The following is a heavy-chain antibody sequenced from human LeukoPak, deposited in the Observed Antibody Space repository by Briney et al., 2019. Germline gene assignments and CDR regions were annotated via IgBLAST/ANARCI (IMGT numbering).Heavy chain of an antibody. J-gene: IGHJ2*01. D-gene: IGHD3-9*01. V-gene: IGHV4-4*07. Sequence: SETLSLTCTVSGGSISTFYWNWIRQAAGKRLEWVGRIHLSGNTNYNPSLKSRVTMSVDTSKNQVSLNLTSVTAADTAVYYCARDLNNYDILTGYYRAHWYFDLWGRGTLVTVSS. CDR2: IHLSGNT. CDR3: ARDLNNYDILTGYYRAHWYFDL. CDR1: GGSISTFY.